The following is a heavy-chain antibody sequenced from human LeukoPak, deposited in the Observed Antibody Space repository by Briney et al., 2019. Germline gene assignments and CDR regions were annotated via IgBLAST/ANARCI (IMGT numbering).Heavy chain of an antibody. CDR2: VYYTGTT. CDR3: ARRITIFGMIMGGWFDP. CDR1: GGSIKSSSFY. J-gene: IGHJ5*02. Sequence: PSETLSLTCTVSGGSIKSSSFYWAWIRQPPGKGLEWVGSVYYTGTTYYNPSFESRITIAVNTSNNQFSLELSTMTAADTGVYYCARRITIFGMIMGGWFDPWSQGTLVTVSS. D-gene: IGHD3-3*01. V-gene: IGHV4-39*01.